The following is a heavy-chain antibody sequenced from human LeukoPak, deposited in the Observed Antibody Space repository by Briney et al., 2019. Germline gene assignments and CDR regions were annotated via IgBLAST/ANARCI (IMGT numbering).Heavy chain of an antibody. Sequence: GGSLRLSYAGTGFTFSTYSMNWVRQTPDKGLEWVSSVSSDSHFIFYADSVEGRFTISRDNANNSLYLEINSLRPEDTAVYYCAKGGIRYFDKFDYWGQGTLVTVSS. CDR3: AKGGIRYFDKFDY. CDR2: VSSDSHFI. D-gene: IGHD3-9*01. CDR1: GFTFSTYS. V-gene: IGHV3-21*06. J-gene: IGHJ4*02.